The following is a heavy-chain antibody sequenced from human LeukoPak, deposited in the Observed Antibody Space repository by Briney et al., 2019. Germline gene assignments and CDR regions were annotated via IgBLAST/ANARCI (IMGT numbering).Heavy chain of an antibody. CDR2: ISAYNGNT. CDR1: GYTFTSYG. D-gene: IGHD3-10*01. CDR3: ARDRYGSGSQVSGMDV. V-gene: IGHV1-18*01. J-gene: IGHJ6*02. Sequence: ASVKVSCKASGYTFTSYGISWVRQAPGQGLEWMGWISAYNGNTNYAQKFQGWVTMTRDTSISTAYMELSRLRSDDTAVYYCARDRYGSGSQVSGMDVWGQGTTVTVSS.